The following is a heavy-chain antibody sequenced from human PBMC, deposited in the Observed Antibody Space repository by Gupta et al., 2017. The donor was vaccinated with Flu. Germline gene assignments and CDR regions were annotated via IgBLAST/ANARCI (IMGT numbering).Heavy chain of an antibody. CDR1: GFTFSSYW. D-gene: IGHD3-16*02. CDR2: INSDGSST. Sequence: EVQLVESGGGLVQPGGSLRLSCAASGFTFSSYWMHWVRQAPGKGLVWVSRINSDGSSTSYADSVKGRFTISRDNAKNTLYLQMNSLRAEDTAVYYCARKYYDYVWGSYRFNWFDPWGQGTLVTVSS. J-gene: IGHJ5*02. CDR3: ARKYYDYVWGSYRFNWFDP. V-gene: IGHV3-74*01.